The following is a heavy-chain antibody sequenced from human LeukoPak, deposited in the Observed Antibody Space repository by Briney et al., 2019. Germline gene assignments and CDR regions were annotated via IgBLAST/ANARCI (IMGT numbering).Heavy chain of an antibody. CDR3: AKDLYSSGYGAHYFDH. D-gene: IGHD6-19*01. J-gene: IGHJ4*02. CDR2: ISYDGSNK. V-gene: IGHV3-30*18. CDR1: GF. Sequence: GGSLRLSCAASGFMSWVRQAPGKGLEWVAVISYDGSNKYYADSVKGRFTISRDNSKNTLYLQMNSLRAEDAAVYYCAKDLYSSGYGAHYFDHWGQGTLVTVSS.